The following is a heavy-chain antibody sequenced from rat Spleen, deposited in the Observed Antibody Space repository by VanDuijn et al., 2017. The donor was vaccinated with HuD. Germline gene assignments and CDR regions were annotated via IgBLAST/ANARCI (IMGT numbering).Heavy chain of an antibody. CDR2: ISYDGSST. D-gene: IGHD1-10*01. Sequence: EVQLVESDGGLVQPGRSLKLSCAASGFTFSDYYMAWVRQAPTKGLEWVATISYDGSSTYYRDSVKGRFTISRDNAKSTLYLQMDSLRSEDTATYYCARGETTGDYWGQGTLVTVSS. CDR1: GFTFSDYY. J-gene: IGHJ3*01. CDR3: ARGETTGDY. V-gene: IGHV5-29*01.